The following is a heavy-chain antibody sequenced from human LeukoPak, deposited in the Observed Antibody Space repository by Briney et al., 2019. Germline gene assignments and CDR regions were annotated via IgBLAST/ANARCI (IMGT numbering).Heavy chain of an antibody. Sequence: PGGSLRLSCAASGFIFSSYAMGWVRQAPGRGLEWVSGIRDSGDTTFYADSVKGRFTISRDNSKNTLYLQMNSLRAEDTALYYCAKTPYSGNNGQAFDIWGQGTMVTVSS. CDR3: AKTPYSGNNGQAFDI. D-gene: IGHD1-26*01. CDR2: IRDSGDTT. CDR1: GFIFSSYA. J-gene: IGHJ3*02. V-gene: IGHV3-23*01.